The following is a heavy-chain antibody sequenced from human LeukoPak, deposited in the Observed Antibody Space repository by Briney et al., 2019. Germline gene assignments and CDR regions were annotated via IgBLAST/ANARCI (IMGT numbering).Heavy chain of an antibody. V-gene: IGHV1-46*01. D-gene: IGHD3-10*01. Sequence: ASVKVSCKASGYTFTSYYMHWVRQAPGQGLEWMGIINPSGGSTSYAQKFQGRVTMTRDTSTSTVYMELSSLRSEDTAVYYCAREKRLTMVRGALDYWGQGTLVTVSS. CDR3: AREKRLTMVRGALDY. J-gene: IGHJ4*02. CDR1: GYTFTSYY. CDR2: INPSGGST.